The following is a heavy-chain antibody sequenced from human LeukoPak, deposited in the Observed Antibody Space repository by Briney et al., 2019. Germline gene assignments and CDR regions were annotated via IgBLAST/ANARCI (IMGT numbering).Heavy chain of an antibody. D-gene: IGHD3-22*01. Sequence: GRSLRLSCAASGFTFSSYAMHWVRQAPGKGLEWVAVISYDGSNKYYADSVKGRFTISRDNSKNTLDLQMNSLRGEDTAVYYCAKENFYRVVTANYGMDVWGQGTTVTVSS. CDR1: GFTFSSYA. CDR3: AKENFYRVVTANYGMDV. V-gene: IGHV3-30*04. J-gene: IGHJ6*02. CDR2: ISYDGSNK.